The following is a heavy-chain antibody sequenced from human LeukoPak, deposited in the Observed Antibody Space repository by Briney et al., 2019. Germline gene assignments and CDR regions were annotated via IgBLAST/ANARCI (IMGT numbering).Heavy chain of an antibody. V-gene: IGHV1-58*02. D-gene: IGHD5-18*01. Sequence: SVKVSCKASGFTFTSSAMQWVRQARGQRLEWVGWIVVGSGNTNYAQKFQERVTITRDMSTSTAYMELSSLRSEDTAVYYCARDTAMLGWLDPWGQGTLVTVSS. CDR1: GFTFTSSA. J-gene: IGHJ5*02. CDR2: IVVGSGNT. CDR3: ARDTAMLGWLDP.